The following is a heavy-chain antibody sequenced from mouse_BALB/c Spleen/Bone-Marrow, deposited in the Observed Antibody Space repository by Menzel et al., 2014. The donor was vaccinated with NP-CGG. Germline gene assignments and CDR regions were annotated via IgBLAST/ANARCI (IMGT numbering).Heavy chain of an antibody. D-gene: IGHD2-14*01. J-gene: IGHJ4*01. V-gene: IGHV1-15*01. CDR2: IDPETGGT. Sequence: ESGAELVGPGASVTLSCKASGYTFTDYEMHWVKQTPVHGLEWIGAIDPETGGTAYNQKFKGKATLTADKSSSTAYMELRSLTSEDSAVYYRRAYYRYDGYAMDYWGQGTSVTVSS. CDR3: RAYYRYDGYAMDY. CDR1: GYTFTDYE.